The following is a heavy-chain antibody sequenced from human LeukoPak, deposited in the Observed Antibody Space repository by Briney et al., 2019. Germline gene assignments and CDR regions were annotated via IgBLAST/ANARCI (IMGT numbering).Heavy chain of an antibody. CDR2: IKQDGSEK. J-gene: IGHJ4*02. V-gene: IGHV3-7*01. Sequence: GGSLRLSCAASGFTFSSYWMSWVRQAPGKGLEWVANIKQDGSEKYYVDSVKGRFTISRGNAKNSLYLQMNSLRAEDTAVYYCARDYGDYEGYFDYWGQGTLVTVSS. D-gene: IGHD4-17*01. CDR1: GFTFSSYW. CDR3: ARDYGDYEGYFDY.